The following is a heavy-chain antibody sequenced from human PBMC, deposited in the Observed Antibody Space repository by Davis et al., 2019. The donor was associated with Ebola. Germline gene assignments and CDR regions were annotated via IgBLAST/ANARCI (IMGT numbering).Heavy chain of an antibody. CDR2: ISSSGTYI. D-gene: IGHD3-10*01. CDR3: AKIGVRHSGDY. Sequence: PGGSLRLSCAASGFTFSDYSVSWVRQAPGKGLEWVSSISSSGTYINYADSVKGRFTMFRDNSRNTVFLQMNSLRVEDTAVYYCAKIGVRHSGDYWGQGTLVTVSS. CDR1: GFTFSDYS. J-gene: IGHJ4*02. V-gene: IGHV3-21*04.